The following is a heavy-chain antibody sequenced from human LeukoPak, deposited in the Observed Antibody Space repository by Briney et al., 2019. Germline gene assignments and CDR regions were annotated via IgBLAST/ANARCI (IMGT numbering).Heavy chain of an antibody. J-gene: IGHJ4*02. CDR1: GFIFSSYS. D-gene: IGHD3-9*01. CDR3: AGYYDILTGYYI. V-gene: IGHV3-21*01. CDR2: ISSSSSYI. Sequence: GGSLRLSCAASGFIFSSYSMNWVRQAPGKGLEWVSSISSSSSYIYYADSVKGRFTISRDNAKNSLYLQMNSLRAEDTAVYYCAGYYDILTGYYIWGQGTLVTVSS.